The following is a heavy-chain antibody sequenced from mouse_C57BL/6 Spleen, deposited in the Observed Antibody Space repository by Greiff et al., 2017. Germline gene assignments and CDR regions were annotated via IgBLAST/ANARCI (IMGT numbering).Heavy chain of an antibody. CDR1: GYTFTDYE. V-gene: IGHV1-15*01. CDR2: IDPETGGT. CDR3: ARVYGSRWYFDD. J-gene: IGHJ1*03. D-gene: IGHD1-1*01. Sequence: QVQLKQSGAELVRPGASVTLSCKASGYTFTDYEMHWVKQTPVHGLEWIGAIDPETGGTAYNQKFKGKATLTADKSSSTAYMELRSLTSEDSAVYYYARVYGSRWYFDDWGTGTTVTVSS.